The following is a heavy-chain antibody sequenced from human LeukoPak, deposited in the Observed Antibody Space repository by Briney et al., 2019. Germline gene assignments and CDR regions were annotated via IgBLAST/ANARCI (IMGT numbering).Heavy chain of an antibody. CDR1: GFTFSSYW. J-gene: IGHJ4*02. D-gene: IGHD4-17*01. Sequence: GGSLRLSCAASGFTFSSYWMRWVRQAPGKGLVWVSRINSDGSSTSYADSVKGRFTIYRDNAKNTLYLQMNSLRAEDTAVYYCARDFYYGASDYWGQGTLVTVSS. CDR2: INSDGSST. V-gene: IGHV3-74*01. CDR3: ARDFYYGASDY.